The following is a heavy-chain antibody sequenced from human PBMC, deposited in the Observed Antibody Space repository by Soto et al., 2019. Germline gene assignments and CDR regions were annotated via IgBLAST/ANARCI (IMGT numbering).Heavy chain of an antibody. D-gene: IGHD6-19*01. V-gene: IGHV3-30-3*01. CDR2: IPYDGSNK. CDR3: ARDRIAVAGTRPYYYYGMDV. J-gene: IGHJ6*02. CDR1: GFTFSSYA. Sequence: QVQLVESGGGVVQPGRSLRLSCAASGFTFSSYAMHWVRQAPGKGLEWLAVIPYDGSNKSYADSVKGRFTISRDNSKNTLYLQMNSLRAEDTAVYYCARDRIAVAGTRPYYYYGMDVWGQGTTVTVSS.